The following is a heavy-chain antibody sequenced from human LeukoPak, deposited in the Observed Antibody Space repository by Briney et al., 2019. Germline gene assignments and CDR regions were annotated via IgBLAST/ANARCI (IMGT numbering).Heavy chain of an antibody. CDR3: ARGAPLLGSARGVAVWFDH. CDR1: GGSFSGYC. V-gene: IGHV4-34*01. J-gene: IGHJ5*02. Sequence: KSSETLSLTCAVYGGSFSGYCWSWIRQPPGKGLEWIGEISHSGSANYNPSPKSRVTISVDTSKNQFSLNLSSVTAADTAVYYCARGAPLLGSARGVAVWFDHWGQGTLVTVSS. CDR2: ISHSGSA. D-gene: IGHD3-10*01.